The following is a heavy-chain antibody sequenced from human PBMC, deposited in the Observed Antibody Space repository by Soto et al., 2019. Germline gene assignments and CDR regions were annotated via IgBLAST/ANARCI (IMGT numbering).Heavy chain of an antibody. Sequence: SETLSLTCTVSGGSISHYYWSWIRQFPGKGLEWIGYIYYSGSTNYNPSLKSRVTISIDTSRSQLSLKLSSVTAADTAVYYCARDEGITGTLVNWGQGTRVTVSS. CDR3: ARDEGITGTLVN. V-gene: IGHV4-59*01. J-gene: IGHJ4*02. CDR2: IYYSGST. CDR1: GGSISHYY. D-gene: IGHD1-20*01.